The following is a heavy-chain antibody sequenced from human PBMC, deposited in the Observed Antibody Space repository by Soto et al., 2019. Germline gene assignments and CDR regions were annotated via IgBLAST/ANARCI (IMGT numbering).Heavy chain of an antibody. Sequence: SETLSLTCTVSGGSISSGGYYWSWIRQHPGKGLEWIGYIYYSGSTYYNPSLKSRVTISVDTSKNQFSLKLSSVTAADTDVYYCARHATVTTVDYYYGMDVWGQGTTVTVSS. J-gene: IGHJ6*02. D-gene: IGHD4-17*01. V-gene: IGHV4-31*03. CDR1: GGSISSGGYY. CDR3: ARHATVTTVDYYYGMDV. CDR2: IYYSGST.